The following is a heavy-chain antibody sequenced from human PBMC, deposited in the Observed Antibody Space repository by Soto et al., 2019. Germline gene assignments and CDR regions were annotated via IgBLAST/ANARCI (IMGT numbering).Heavy chain of an antibody. CDR1: GFTFSSYG. V-gene: IGHV3-33*01. CDR3: ARSLGVRGVIIAPYYYYYGMDV. J-gene: IGHJ6*02. D-gene: IGHD3-10*01. CDR2: IWYDGSNK. Sequence: PGGSLRLSCAASGFTFSSYGMHWVRQAPGKGLEWVAVIWYDGSNKYYADSVKGRFTISRDNSKNTLYLQMNSLRAEDTAVYYCARSLGVRGVIIAPYYYYYGMDVWGQGTTVTVSS.